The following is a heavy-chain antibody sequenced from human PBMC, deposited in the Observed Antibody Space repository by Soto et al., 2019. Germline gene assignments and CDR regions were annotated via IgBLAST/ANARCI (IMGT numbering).Heavy chain of an antibody. D-gene: IGHD3-10*01. Sequence: PVGSLRLSCAASGFTFSSYAMSWVRQAPGKGLEWVSSVSAGGDVTYYSDSVKGRFTISRDNSNNALFLQMNSLRIEDTALYYCARGDRGGSGSPASYYYSGLDVWGQGTTVTVSS. V-gene: IGHV3-23*01. J-gene: IGHJ6*02. CDR2: VSAGGDVT. CDR1: GFTFSSYA. CDR3: ARGDRGGSGSPASYYYSGLDV.